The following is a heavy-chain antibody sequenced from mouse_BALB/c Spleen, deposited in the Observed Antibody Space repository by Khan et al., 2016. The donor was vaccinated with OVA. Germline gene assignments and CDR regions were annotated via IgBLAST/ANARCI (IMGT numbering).Heavy chain of an antibody. CDR2: ISSGGST. CDR3: ARDYYYGTGYFDV. Sequence: EVELVESGGGLVKPGGSLKLSCAASGFTFSSYAMSWVRRTPEKRLEWVASISSGGSTYYPDSVKGRFTISRDNARNILYLQMSSLRSEDTAMYYCARDYYYGTGYFDVWGAGTTVTVSS. J-gene: IGHJ1*01. CDR1: GFTFSSYA. V-gene: IGHV5-6-5*01. D-gene: IGHD1-1*01.